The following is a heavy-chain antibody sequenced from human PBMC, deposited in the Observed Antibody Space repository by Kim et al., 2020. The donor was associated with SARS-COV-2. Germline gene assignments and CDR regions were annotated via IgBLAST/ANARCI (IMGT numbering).Heavy chain of an antibody. CDR3: AKVLYGITMIVVVIPFDY. Sequence: GRFTIARDKSKNTLYLQMNSLRAEDTAVYYCAKVLYGITMIVVVIPFDYWGQGTLVTVSS. V-gene: IGHV3-23*01. D-gene: IGHD3-22*01. J-gene: IGHJ4*02.